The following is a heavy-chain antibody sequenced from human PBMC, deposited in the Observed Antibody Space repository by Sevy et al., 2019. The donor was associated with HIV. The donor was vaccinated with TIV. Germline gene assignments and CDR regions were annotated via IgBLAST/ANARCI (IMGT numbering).Heavy chain of an antibody. CDR1: GFTFSDYY. D-gene: IGHD6-13*01. J-gene: IGHJ6*02. CDR3: ARDPRVNYYYYGMDV. V-gene: IGHV3-11*01. CDR2: ISSSGSTI. Sequence: GGSLRLSCAASGFTFSDYYMSWIRQAPGKGLEWVSYISSSGSTIYYADSVKGQFTISRDNAKNSLYLQMNSLRAEDTAVYYCARDPRVNYYYYGMDVWGQGTTVTVSS.